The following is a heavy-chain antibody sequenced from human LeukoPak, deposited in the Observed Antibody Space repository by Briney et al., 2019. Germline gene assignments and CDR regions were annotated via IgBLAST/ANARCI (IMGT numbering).Heavy chain of an antibody. J-gene: IGHJ4*02. V-gene: IGHV4-38-2*01. CDR2: GYHTGST. D-gene: IGHD3-10*01. Sequence: ASETLSLTCAVSGYSISRGYYWALIRQPPGKGLEWIGTGYHTGSTYYKPSLDSRVQVSVDTAKNWVALNLNSVTAAHPAVYYCASAGWIITSAIDSWGPGALVTVSS. CDR3: ASAGWIITSAIDS. CDR1: GYSISRGYY.